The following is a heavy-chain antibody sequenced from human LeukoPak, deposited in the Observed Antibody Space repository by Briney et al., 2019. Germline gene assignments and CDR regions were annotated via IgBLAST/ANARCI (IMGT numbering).Heavy chain of an antibody. D-gene: IGHD1-14*01. CDR1: GYSFTGYY. CDR2: IYLNSGDT. V-gene: IGHV1-2*02. CDR3: ASWAGGNAPVASFDY. J-gene: IGHJ4*02. Sequence: ASVKVSCTPSGYSFTGYYMHWMRQAPGQGLEWMGWIYLNSGDTNYAAKFQGRVNMTRDTSISTAYVELSRLRYDDTGVYYCASWAGGNAPVASFDYWGQGTLVTVSS.